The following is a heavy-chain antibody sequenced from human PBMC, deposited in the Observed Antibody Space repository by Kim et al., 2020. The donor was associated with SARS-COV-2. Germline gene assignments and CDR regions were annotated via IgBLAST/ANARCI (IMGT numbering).Heavy chain of an antibody. V-gene: IGHV3-43D*03. CDR3: AKSSGGSGRTYYFDY. Sequence: DSVKGRFTISRDNSKNSLYVQMNSLRVEDTALYYCAKSSGGSGRTYYFDYWGQGTLVTVSS. J-gene: IGHJ4*01. D-gene: IGHD6-19*01.